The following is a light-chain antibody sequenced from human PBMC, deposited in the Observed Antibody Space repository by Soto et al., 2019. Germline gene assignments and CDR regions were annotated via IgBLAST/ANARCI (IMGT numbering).Light chain of an antibody. CDR1: NIDNKN. CDR2: YDS. CDR3: QVWDNSYHVL. V-gene: IGLV3-21*04. Sequence: SYELTQPPSVSVAPGKTARITCGGNNIDNKNVHWYQQKPGQAPILVIYYDSDRPSGIPERFSGSNSGNTATLTISRVEAGDEADYYCQVWDNSYHVLFGGGTKLTVL. J-gene: IGLJ2*01.